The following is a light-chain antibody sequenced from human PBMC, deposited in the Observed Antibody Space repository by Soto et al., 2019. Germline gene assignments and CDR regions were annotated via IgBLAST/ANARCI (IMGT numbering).Light chain of an antibody. CDR3: QQSYSSPQT. J-gene: IGKJ1*01. V-gene: IGKV1-39*01. Sequence: DIQMTQSPSSLSASVGDRVTLTCRASQGIRNDVGWFQQKPGKAPKLLIYAASSLLGGVPSRFSGSGSGTDFTLTISSLQPEDFAIYYCQQSYSSPQTFGRGTKVDIK. CDR2: AAS. CDR1: QGIRND.